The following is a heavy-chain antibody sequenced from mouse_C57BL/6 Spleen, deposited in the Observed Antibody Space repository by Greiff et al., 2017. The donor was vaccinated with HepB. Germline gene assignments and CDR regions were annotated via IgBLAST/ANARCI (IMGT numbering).Heavy chain of an antibody. D-gene: IGHD1-1*01. J-gene: IGHJ3*01. CDR3: ARGPFYYGSSQAWFAY. Sequence: QVHVKQPGAELVKPGASVKLSCKASGYTFTSYWMPWVKQRPGRGLEWIGRIDPNSGGTKYNEKFKSKATLTVDKPSSTAYMQLSSLTSEDSAVYYCARGPFYYGSSQAWFAYWGQGTLVTVSA. V-gene: IGHV1-72*01. CDR2: IDPNSGGT. CDR1: GYTFTSYW.